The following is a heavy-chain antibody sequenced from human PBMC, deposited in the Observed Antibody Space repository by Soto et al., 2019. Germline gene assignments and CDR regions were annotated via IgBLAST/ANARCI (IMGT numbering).Heavy chain of an antibody. Sequence: SETLSLTCTVSGDSMATGGHYYNWIRQVPGKGLEWIGYVYYSGATHYTPSLRARATISRDTSKNQFSLRLISVTAADTALYYCARDKDLQPTVWGFWGQGIQVTV. CDR3: ARDKDLQPTVWGF. CDR1: GDSMATGGHY. V-gene: IGHV4-31*03. D-gene: IGHD3-16*01. CDR2: VYYSGAT. J-gene: IGHJ4*02.